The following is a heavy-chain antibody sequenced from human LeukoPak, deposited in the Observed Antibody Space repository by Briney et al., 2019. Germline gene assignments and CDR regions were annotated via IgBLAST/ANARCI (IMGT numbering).Heavy chain of an antibody. Sequence: ASVKVSCKASGYTFTSYYMHWVRQAPGQGLEWMGIINPSGGSTSYAQKFQGRVTMTRDTSTSTVYMELSSLRSEDTAVYYCARGDTMIVVVPLGFDYWGQGTTVTVSS. D-gene: IGHD3-22*01. J-gene: IGHJ4*03. CDR2: INPSGGST. CDR1: GYTFTSYY. CDR3: ARGDTMIVVVPLGFDY. V-gene: IGHV1-46*01.